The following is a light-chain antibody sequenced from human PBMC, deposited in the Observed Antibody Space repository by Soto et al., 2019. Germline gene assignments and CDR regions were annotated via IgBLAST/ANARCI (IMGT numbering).Light chain of an antibody. CDR3: CSYAGSYTFPYVV. CDR2: DVS. Sequence: QSALTQPRSVSGSPGQSVTISCTGTSSDVGGYNYVSWYQQHPGKAPKLMIYDVSKRPSGVPDRFSGSKSGNMASLTISGLQAEDEADYYCCSYAGSYTFPYVVFGGGTKLTVL. CDR1: SSDVGGYNY. J-gene: IGLJ2*01. V-gene: IGLV2-11*01.